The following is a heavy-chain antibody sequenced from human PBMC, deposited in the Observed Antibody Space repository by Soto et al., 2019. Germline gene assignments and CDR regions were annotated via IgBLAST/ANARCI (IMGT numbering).Heavy chain of an antibody. D-gene: IGHD3-10*01. CDR2: ISYDGTNE. J-gene: IGHJ4*02. V-gene: IGHV3-30-3*01. CDR3: ARDRRYYGSATCPDY. Sequence: QVQLVESGGDVVQPGRSLRLSCTASGFTFTTYAVHWVRQAPGKGLEWVTVISYDGTNEYYADSVKDRFTVSRDNSKNTLYLQMNSLRLEDTAVYYCARDRRYYGSATCPDYWGQGTLVTVSS. CDR1: GFTFTTYA.